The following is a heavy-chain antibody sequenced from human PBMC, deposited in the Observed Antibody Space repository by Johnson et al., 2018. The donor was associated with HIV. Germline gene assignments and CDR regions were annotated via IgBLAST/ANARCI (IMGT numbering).Heavy chain of an antibody. CDR1: GFTFSSYG. CDR3: ARDRGLWERNGAGAFDI. D-gene: IGHD1-26*01. CDR2: ISYDGSNK. Sequence: QVQLVESGGGVVQPGRSLRLSCAASGFTFSSYGMHWVRQAPGKGLEWVAVISYDGSNKYYADSVKGRFTISRDNSKNTLFLQMNSLRAEDTAMYYCARDRGLWERNGAGAFDIWGQGTMVTVSS. J-gene: IGHJ3*02. V-gene: IGHV3-30*03.